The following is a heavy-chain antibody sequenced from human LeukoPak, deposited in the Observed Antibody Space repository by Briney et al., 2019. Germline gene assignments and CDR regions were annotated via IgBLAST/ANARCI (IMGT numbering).Heavy chain of an antibody. CDR1: GFTFSNYA. V-gene: IGHV3-23*01. Sequence: PGGSLRLSCTASGFTFSNYAMTWVRQAPGKGLEWVSSMNPVYYADSVKGRFTISRDDSKNTLFLQMNSLRAEDTAIYYCAKDSFSQNGIFGALDIWGQGTMVTVYS. CDR2: MNPV. D-gene: IGHD3-3*01. J-gene: IGHJ3*02. CDR3: AKDSFSQNGIFGALDI.